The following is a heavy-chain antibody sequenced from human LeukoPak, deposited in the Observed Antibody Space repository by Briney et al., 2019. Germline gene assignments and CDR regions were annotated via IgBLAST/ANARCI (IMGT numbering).Heavy chain of an antibody. Sequence: GGSLRLSCAASGFTVSTNYMSWVRQAPGKGLEWVSFLYSGGGTFYADSVKGRFTISRDNSENTLSLQMNSLRAEDTAVYYCARSVAGSVWSWYFDLWGRGTLVTVSS. CDR2: LYSGGGT. CDR1: GFTVSTNY. D-gene: IGHD6-19*01. V-gene: IGHV3-53*01. CDR3: ARSVAGSVWSWYFDL. J-gene: IGHJ2*01.